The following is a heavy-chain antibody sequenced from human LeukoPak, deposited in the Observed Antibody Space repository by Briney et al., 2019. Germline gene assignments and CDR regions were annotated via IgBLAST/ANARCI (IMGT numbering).Heavy chain of an antibody. CDR3: ARVNGDDFWSGYWYYYGMDV. CDR1: GGSISSYY. Sequence: KASETLSLTCTASGGSISSYYWSWIRQPPGKGLEWIGYIYYSGSTNYNPSLKSRVTISVDTSKNQFSLKLSSVTAADTAVYYCARVNGDDFWSGYWYYYGMDVWGQGTTVTVSS. V-gene: IGHV4-59*01. J-gene: IGHJ6*02. D-gene: IGHD3-3*01. CDR2: IYYSGST.